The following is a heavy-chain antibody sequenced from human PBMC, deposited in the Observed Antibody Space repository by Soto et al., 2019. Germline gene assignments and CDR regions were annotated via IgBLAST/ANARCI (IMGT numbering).Heavy chain of an antibody. V-gene: IGHV4-39*01. CDR3: ARHGSN. CDR1: GVSISNSSYY. J-gene: IGHJ4*02. CDR2: IYYSGIT. Sequence: DALYLTCTVSGVSISNSSYYWGWIRRPPGKGLEWIGTIYYSGITYYNPSLKSRVTISVDTSKNQFSLKLTSVTAADTAVYYCARHGSNWGQGTLVTVSS.